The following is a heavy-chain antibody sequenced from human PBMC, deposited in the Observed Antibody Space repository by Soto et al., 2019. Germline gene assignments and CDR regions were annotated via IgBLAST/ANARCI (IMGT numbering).Heavy chain of an antibody. CDR3: ARDVIVVVPAASGADYYMDV. CDR1: GLIFSSYS. D-gene: IGHD2-2*01. Sequence: EVQLVESGGGLVKPGGSLRLSCAASGLIFSSYSMNWVRQAPGKGLEWVSSMSSNSSYIYYADSVKGRFTISRDHAKNSLYLQMNSLRAEDTAVYYCARDVIVVVPAASGADYYMDVWGKGTTVTVSS. V-gene: IGHV3-21*01. CDR2: MSSNSSYI. J-gene: IGHJ6*03.